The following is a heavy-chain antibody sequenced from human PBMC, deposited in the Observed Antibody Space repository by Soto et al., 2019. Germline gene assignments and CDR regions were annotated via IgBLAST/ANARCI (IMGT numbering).Heavy chain of an antibody. J-gene: IGHJ4*02. CDR3: ARGDYGTGGYPFPYFDY. D-gene: IGHD2-8*02. Sequence: HEHLVQSGAEVKRPGASLKVSCKASGYSFTGYYIHWVRQAPGQGLEWMGWINPDSGATNYAQNFQGRVILTSDTSISTASMDLTSLTSDDTAVYYCARGDYGTGGYPFPYFDYWGLGTLVIVSS. CDR1: GYSFTGYY. V-gene: IGHV1-2*02. CDR2: INPDSGAT.